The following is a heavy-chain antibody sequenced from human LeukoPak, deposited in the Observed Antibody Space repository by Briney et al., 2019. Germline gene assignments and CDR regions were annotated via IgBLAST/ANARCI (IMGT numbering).Heavy chain of an antibody. Sequence: SETLSLTCAVYGGSFSGYYWSWIRQPPGKGLEWIGEINHSGSTNYNPSLKSRVTISVDTSKNQFSLRLSSVTAADTAVYYCASIRRREQKYSYGLYYFDYWGQGTLVTVSS. CDR1: GGSFSGYY. CDR3: ASIRRREQKYSYGLYYFDY. V-gene: IGHV4-34*01. J-gene: IGHJ4*02. D-gene: IGHD5-18*01. CDR2: INHSGST.